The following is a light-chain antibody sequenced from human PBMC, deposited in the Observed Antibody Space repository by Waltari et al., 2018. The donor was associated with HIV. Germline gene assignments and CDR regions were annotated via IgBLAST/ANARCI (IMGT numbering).Light chain of an antibody. J-gene: IGKJ2*01. CDR1: QSLHNY. V-gene: IGKV3-11*01. Sequence: EIVLTQSPAALSSPPGGRATLSCGASQSLHNYLALDKQRPGQPPRLLIYDSSNRAAGIPAMFNGSGSATDFTLTTSSLEPEDFAVYSWQQRSIWPRTFSQATKLAIK. CDR2: DSS. CDR3: QQRSIWPRT.